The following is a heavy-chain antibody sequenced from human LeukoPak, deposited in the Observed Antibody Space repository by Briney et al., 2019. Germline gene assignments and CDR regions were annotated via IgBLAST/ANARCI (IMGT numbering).Heavy chain of an antibody. D-gene: IGHD6-13*01. Sequence: GGSLRLSCEASGFTFSTYGMHWVRQAPGKGLEWVAYIRYDGSNKYYADSVKGRFSISRDNARNSLYLQMNSLTAEDTAVYYCARDWRNKYSSSWSRGEWYFDLWGRGTLVTVSS. CDR1: GFTFSTYG. CDR3: ARDWRNKYSSSWSRGEWYFDL. J-gene: IGHJ2*01. V-gene: IGHV3-30*02. CDR2: IRYDGSNK.